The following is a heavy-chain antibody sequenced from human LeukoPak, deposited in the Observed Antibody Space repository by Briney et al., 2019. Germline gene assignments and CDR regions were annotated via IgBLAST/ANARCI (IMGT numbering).Heavy chain of an antibody. J-gene: IGHJ4*02. CDR2: ISGSGGST. Sequence: GGSLRLSCAASGFTFSNYDMSWVRQAPGKGLEWVSTISGSGGSTYYADSVRGRFSISRDNSKNTLNIQMNSLRAEDTAVYYCARDLGEGAYDWSRNYFDYWGQGTLVTVSS. CDR1: GFTFSNYD. V-gene: IGHV3-23*01. D-gene: IGHD5-12*01. CDR3: ARDLGEGAYDWSRNYFDY.